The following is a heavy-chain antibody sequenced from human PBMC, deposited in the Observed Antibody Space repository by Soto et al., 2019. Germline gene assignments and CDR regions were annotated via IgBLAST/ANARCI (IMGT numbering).Heavy chain of an antibody. CDR3: ASTVALADFDF. V-gene: IGHV3-74*01. D-gene: IGHD6-19*01. CDR1: GFSGSTFTSNW. Sequence: EVVLVESGGGLVQPGGSLRLACSVSGFSGSTFTSNWMHWVRQAPGKGLVWVSRINSEGSSATYADTVKGRFTTSRDAAKSTVYLQMNSLRVEATAVYFCASTVALADFDFWGQGTLVTVSS. J-gene: IGHJ4*02. CDR2: INSEGSSA.